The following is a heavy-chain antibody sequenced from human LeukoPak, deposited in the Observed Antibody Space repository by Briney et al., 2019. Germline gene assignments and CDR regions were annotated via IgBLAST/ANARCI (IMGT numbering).Heavy chain of an antibody. Sequence: SQTRSLTCTVSGGSISSDTYYWSWIRQPAGKGLEWIGRIYTSGTTNYNPSLKSRVTISVDTSKNQFSLKLSSVTAADTAMYYCAREDYYYMDVWGKGTTVTVSS. CDR2: IYTSGTT. V-gene: IGHV4-61*02. J-gene: IGHJ6*03. CDR1: GGSISSDTYY. CDR3: AREDYYYMDV.